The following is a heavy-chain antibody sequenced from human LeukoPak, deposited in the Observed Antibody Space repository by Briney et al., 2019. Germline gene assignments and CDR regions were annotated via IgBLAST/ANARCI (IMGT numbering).Heavy chain of an antibody. J-gene: IGHJ6*03. D-gene: IGHD3-10*01. CDR1: GGSISSSNYY. CDR3: ARDSRTTYYYGSGTLKPRKNYYYYYMDV. Sequence: PSETLSLTCTVSGGSISSSNYYWGWIRQPPGKGLEWIGYIYYSGSTYYNPSLKSRVTISVDTSKNQFSLKLSSVTAADTAVYYCARDSRTTYYYGSGTLKPRKNYYYYYMDVWGKGTTVTISS. V-gene: IGHV4-39*02. CDR2: IYYSGST.